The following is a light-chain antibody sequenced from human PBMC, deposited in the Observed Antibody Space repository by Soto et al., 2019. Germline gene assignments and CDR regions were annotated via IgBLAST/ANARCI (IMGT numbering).Light chain of an antibody. J-gene: IGKJ1*01. CDR3: QQYNSFWT. CDR1: KSISSW. Sequence: DIQMTQSPSTLSASVGDRVTITCRASKSISSWLAWYQQKPGKAPKLLIYDASYLERGVPSRFSGSGSGTEFTLTISSLQPDDLATYYCQQYNSFWTFGQGTKVEI. V-gene: IGKV1-5*01. CDR2: DAS.